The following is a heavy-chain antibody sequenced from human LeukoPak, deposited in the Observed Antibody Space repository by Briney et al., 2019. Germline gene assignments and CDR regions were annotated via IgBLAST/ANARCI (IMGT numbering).Heavy chain of an antibody. Sequence: HPGRSLRLSCAASGFTFSSDGMHWVRQAPGKGLEWVAFIRYDGSNKYYPDSVKGRFTISRDNAKNSLYLQMNSLRAEDTAVHYCARGTTALMDVWGKGTTVTVSS. CDR1: GFTFSSDG. J-gene: IGHJ6*03. CDR2: IRYDGSNK. CDR3: ARGTTALMDV. D-gene: IGHD2-21*02. V-gene: IGHV3-33*08.